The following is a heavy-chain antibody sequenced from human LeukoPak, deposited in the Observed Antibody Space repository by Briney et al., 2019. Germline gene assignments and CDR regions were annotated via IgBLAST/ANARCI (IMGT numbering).Heavy chain of an antibody. J-gene: IGHJ6*02. D-gene: IGHD2-2*01. Sequence: ASVKVSCKASGYTFTSYDINWVRQATGQGLEWMGWMNPNSGNTGYAQKFQGRVTITRNTSISTAYMELSSLRSEDTAVYYCARAPRSTSRSQVYYYGMDVWGQGTTVTVSS. CDR1: GYTFTSYD. V-gene: IGHV1-8*01. CDR2: MNPNSGNT. CDR3: ARAPRSTSRSQVYYYGMDV.